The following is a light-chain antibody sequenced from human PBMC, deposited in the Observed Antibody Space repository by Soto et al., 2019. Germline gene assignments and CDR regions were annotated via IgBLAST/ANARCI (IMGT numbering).Light chain of an antibody. CDR3: QQYLSYPWT. CDR1: QSINNL. J-gene: IGKJ1*01. V-gene: IGKV1-5*01. CDR2: DVS. Sequence: DVQMTQSPSTLSASVGDRVTITCRASQSINNLLAWYQQKPGKAPKFLIYDVSTLESGVPSRFSGSGSGTEFTLTISSLQPEDFATYYCQQYLSYPWTFGQGTKVDIK.